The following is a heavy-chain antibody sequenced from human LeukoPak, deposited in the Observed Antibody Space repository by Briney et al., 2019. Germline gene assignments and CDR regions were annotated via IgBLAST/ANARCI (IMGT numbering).Heavy chain of an antibody. CDR1: GYTFTSYG. CDR3: ARAWGYYYDSSGYYYSNGAFDI. D-gene: IGHD3-22*01. Sequence: ASVKVSCKASGYTFTSYGISWVRQAPGQGLERMGWISAYNGNTNYAQKLQGRVTMTTDTSTSTAYMELRSLRSDDTAVYYCARAWGYYYDSSGYYYSNGAFDIWGQGTMVTVSS. CDR2: ISAYNGNT. V-gene: IGHV1-18*01. J-gene: IGHJ3*02.